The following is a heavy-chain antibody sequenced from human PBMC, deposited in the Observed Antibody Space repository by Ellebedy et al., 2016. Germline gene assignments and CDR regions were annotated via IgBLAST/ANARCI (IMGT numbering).Heavy chain of an antibody. D-gene: IGHD4-17*01. V-gene: IGHV4-61*01. CDR2: IYYSGST. Sequence: SETLSLXXTVSGGSVSSGSYYWSWIRQPPGKGLEWIGYIYYSGSTNYNPSLKSRVTISVDRSKNQFSLKLSSVTAADTAVYYCARSLTVTIDYFDYWGQGTLVTVSS. CDR3: ARSLTVTIDYFDY. J-gene: IGHJ4*02. CDR1: GGSVSSGSYY.